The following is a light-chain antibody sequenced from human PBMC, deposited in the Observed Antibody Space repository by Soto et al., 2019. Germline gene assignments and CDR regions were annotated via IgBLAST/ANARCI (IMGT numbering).Light chain of an antibody. V-gene: IGKV1-39*01. CDR1: QSVRWF. CDR3: LQNYSAPLT. J-gene: IGKJ4*01. Sequence: DIEMTQSPSSLSASVGDRVSISCRASQSVRWFLNWFQQQPGEAPKVLIYAAYHLKTGVPSRFSSSGSGTDFTLTISGLQPEDFATYFCLQNYSAPLTFGGWTRVESK. CDR2: AAY.